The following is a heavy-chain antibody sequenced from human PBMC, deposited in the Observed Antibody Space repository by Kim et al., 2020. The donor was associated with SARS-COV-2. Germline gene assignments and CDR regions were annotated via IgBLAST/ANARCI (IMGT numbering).Heavy chain of an antibody. CDR2: IKQDGSEK. J-gene: IGHJ4*02. CDR3: ARDPPGQVGSDH. CDR1: GFIFSSYW. Sequence: GGSLRLSCAASGFIFSSYWMSWVRQAPGKGLEWVANIKQDGSEKYYVDSLKGRFTISRDNAKNSLYLQMNSLRAEDTAVYYCARDPPGQVGSDHWGQGT. V-gene: IGHV3-7*03.